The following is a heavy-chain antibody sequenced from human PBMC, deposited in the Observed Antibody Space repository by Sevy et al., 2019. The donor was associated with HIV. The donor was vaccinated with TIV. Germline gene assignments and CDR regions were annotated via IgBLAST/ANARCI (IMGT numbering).Heavy chain of an antibody. CDR2: IYHSGNT. J-gene: IGHJ4*02. D-gene: IGHD6-19*01. CDR1: GGSITSNNYY. CDR3: ASQPGYRSTYYGFSLSRTFDS. V-gene: IGHV4-39*01. Sequence: SETLFLTCSVSGGSITSNNYYWGWIRQPPGKGLEWTGSIYHSGNTYYNPSLKSRVTVSVDTSRSHFSLKVTSVAASDTAVYFCASQPGYRSTYYGFSLSRTFDSWGPGTLVTVSS.